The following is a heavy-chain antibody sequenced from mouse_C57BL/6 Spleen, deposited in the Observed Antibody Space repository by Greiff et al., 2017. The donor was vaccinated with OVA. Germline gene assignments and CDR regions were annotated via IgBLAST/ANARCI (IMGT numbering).Heavy chain of an antibody. CDR2: IYPGSGNT. D-gene: IGHD2-5*01. CDR3: ARDSNWAMDY. J-gene: IGHJ4*01. CDR1: GYTFTDYY. V-gene: IGHV1-76*01. Sequence: VQLMESGAELVRPGASVKLSCKASGYTFTDYYINWVKQRPGQGLEWIARIYPGSGNTYYNEKFKGKATLTAEKSSSTAYMQLGSLTSEDSAVYFCARDSNWAMDYWGTGTTVTVSS.